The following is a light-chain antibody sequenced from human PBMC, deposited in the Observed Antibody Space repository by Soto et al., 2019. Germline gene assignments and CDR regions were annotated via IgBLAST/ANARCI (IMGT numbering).Light chain of an antibody. CDR2: KAS. CDR3: QQYKNYSRT. V-gene: IGKV1-5*03. Sequence: DIQMTQSPSTLSASVGDRVTITCRASQSISPWLAWYQQKPGKAPKILIYKASSLESGVPSRFSGSDSGTEFTLTISSLQPDDFATYYCQQYKNYSRTFGQGTKLVIK. J-gene: IGKJ2*01. CDR1: QSISPW.